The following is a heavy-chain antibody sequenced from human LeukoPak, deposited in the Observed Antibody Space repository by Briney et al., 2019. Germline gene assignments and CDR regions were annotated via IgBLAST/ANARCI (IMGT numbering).Heavy chain of an antibody. CDR2: IYSGGTT. Sequence: GGSLRLSCAASGFTVSSNYMSWVRQAPGKGLEWVSVIYSGGTTYYADSVKGRFTISRDNAKTSLYLHMNSLRAEDTAVYYCAREQWELPRGTYYFDYWGQGTLVTVSS. V-gene: IGHV3-66*01. CDR3: AREQWELPRGTYYFDY. CDR1: GFTVSSNY. D-gene: IGHD1-26*01. J-gene: IGHJ4*02.